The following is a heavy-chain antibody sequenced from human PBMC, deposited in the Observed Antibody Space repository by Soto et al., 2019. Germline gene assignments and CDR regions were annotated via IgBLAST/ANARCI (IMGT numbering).Heavy chain of an antibody. J-gene: IGHJ4*02. CDR3: ARGLLWFGELTYFDY. Sequence: GGSLRLSCAASGFTFSSYDMHWVRQATGKGLEWVSAIGTAGDTYYPGSVKGRFTISRENAKNSLYLQMNSLRAEDTAVYYCARGLLWFGELTYFDYWGQGTLVTVSS. V-gene: IGHV3-13*01. CDR2: IGTAGDT. CDR1: GFTFSSYD. D-gene: IGHD3-10*01.